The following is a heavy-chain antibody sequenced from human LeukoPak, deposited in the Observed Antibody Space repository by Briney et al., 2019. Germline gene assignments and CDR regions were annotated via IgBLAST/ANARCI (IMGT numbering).Heavy chain of an antibody. D-gene: IGHD3-10*01. CDR2: INHSGST. CDR1: GGSFSGYY. Sequence: SETLSLTCAVYGGSFSGYYWSWIRQPPGKGLEWIGEINHSGSTNYNPSLKSRVTISVDTSKNQFSLKLSSVTAADTAVYYCASSSGMVYYMDVWGKGTTVTVSS. V-gene: IGHV4-34*01. J-gene: IGHJ6*03. CDR3: ASSSGMVYYMDV.